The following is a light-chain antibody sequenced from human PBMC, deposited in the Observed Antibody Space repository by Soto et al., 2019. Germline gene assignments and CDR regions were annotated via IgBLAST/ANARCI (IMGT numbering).Light chain of an antibody. J-gene: IGKJ5*01. CDR2: AAS. V-gene: IGKV1-12*01. Sequence: EIQVTQSPSSVSASVGNSVTITSRASQGISSWLAWYQQKPGKAHKLLIYAASSLQSGVPSRFSGSGSGTDFTLTISSLQPEEFATYYCKKANSFPLTFGDGRRLAIK. CDR1: QGISSW. CDR3: KKANSFPLT.